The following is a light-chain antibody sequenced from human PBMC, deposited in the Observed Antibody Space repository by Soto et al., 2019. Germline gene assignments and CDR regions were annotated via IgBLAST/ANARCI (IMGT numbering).Light chain of an antibody. CDR1: KSVSSSY. CDR2: DAS. J-gene: IGKJ4*01. CDR3: QQYGSSPLT. V-gene: IGKV3D-20*01. Sequence: EIVLTQYPATLSLSPGERATLSCGASKSVSSSYLAWYQQKPGLAPRLLTYDASSRATCIPDRFSGSGSGTDFTLTISRLEPEDFAVYYCQQYGSSPLTFGIGTKVEIK.